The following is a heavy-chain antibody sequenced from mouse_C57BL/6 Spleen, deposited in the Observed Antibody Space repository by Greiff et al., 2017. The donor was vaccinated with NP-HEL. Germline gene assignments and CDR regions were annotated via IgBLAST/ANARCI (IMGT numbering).Heavy chain of an antibody. CDR1: GYTFTSYW. D-gene: IGHD2-3*01. CDR2: IYPGSGST. V-gene: IGHV1-55*01. J-gene: IGHJ2*01. CDR3: ASIYDGYYGDSLDY. Sequence: QVQLQQPGAELVKPGASVKMSCKASGYTFTSYWITWVKQRPGQGLEWIGDIYPGSGSTNYNEQFKSKATLTVDTSSSTAYLPRSSQSYEDSAVYYCASIYDGYYGDSLDYWGQGTTLTVSS.